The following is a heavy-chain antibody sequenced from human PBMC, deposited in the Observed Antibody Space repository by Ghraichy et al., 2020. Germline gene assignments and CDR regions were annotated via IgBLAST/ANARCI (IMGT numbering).Heavy chain of an antibody. Sequence: SETLSLTCTVSGDSIGTHYWSWIRQPPGKRPEWLGYVFYTGNPNYSPSLKSRLTVSLDTSKNQFSLNLTSGTAADTAVYYCARGKDHLLFPFDTWGQGILVTVSP. J-gene: IGHJ4*02. V-gene: IGHV4-59*11. D-gene: IGHD2-2*01. CDR1: GDSIGTHY. CDR2: VFYTGNP. CDR3: ARGKDHLLFPFDT.